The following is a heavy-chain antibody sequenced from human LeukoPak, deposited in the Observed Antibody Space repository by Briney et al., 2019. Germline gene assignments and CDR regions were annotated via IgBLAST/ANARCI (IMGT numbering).Heavy chain of an antibody. CDR3: AKDLRSSADSKMGAADY. CDR2: ISGSGGST. D-gene: IGHD1-26*01. J-gene: IGHJ4*02. V-gene: IGHV3-23*01. Sequence: HTGGSLRLSCAASGFTFSSYAMSWVRQAPGKGLEWVSAISGSGGSTHYADSVKGRFTISRDSSKNTLYLQMNSLRAEDTAVYYCAKDLRSSADSKMGAADYWGQGTLVTVSS. CDR1: GFTFSSYA.